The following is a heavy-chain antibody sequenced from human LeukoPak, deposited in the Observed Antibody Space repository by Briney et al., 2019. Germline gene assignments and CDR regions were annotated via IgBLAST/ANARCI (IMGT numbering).Heavy chain of an antibody. J-gene: IGHJ3*01. V-gene: IGHV3-30*02. D-gene: IGHD3-9*01. CDR3: AKGGLTRWAFDF. CDR2: IEFDGSIK. CDR1: GFTFSDSG. Sequence: GGSLRLSCAASGFTFSDSGMQWVRQAPGKGLEWVTFIEFDGSIKYYAGSVKGRFTISRDNSKNTVHLQMNSLRAEDTAVYYCAKGGLTRWAFDFWGQGTMVTVSS.